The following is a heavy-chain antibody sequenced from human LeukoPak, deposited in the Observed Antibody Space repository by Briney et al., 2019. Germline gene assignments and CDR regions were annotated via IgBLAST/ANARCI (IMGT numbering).Heavy chain of an antibody. CDR3: ARAMGYYDSSGYYYEFFDY. V-gene: IGHV3-48*03. J-gene: IGHJ4*02. D-gene: IGHD3-22*01. Sequence: GGSLRLSCAASGFTFSGYEMNWVRQAPGKGLEWVSYISSSGSTIYYADSVKGRFTISRDNAKNSLYLQMNSLRAEDTAVYYCARAMGYYDSSGYYYEFFDYWGQGTLVTVSS. CDR1: GFTFSGYE. CDR2: ISSSGSTI.